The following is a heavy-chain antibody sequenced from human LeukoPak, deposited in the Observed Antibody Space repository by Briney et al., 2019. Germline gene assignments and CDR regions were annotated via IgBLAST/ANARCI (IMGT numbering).Heavy chain of an antibody. J-gene: IGHJ4*02. CDR2: IYHSGST. D-gene: IGHD2-2*01. V-gene: IGHV4-38-2*02. Sequence: SETLSLTCTVSGYSISSGYYWGWIRQPPGKGLEWIGSIYHSGSTYYNPSLKSRVTISVDTFKNQFSLKLSSATAADTAVYYCASMWGGCSSTSCYFGLPINQDASYYFDYWGQGTLVTVSS. CDR1: GYSISSGYY. CDR3: ASMWGGCSSTSCYFGLPINQDASYYFDY.